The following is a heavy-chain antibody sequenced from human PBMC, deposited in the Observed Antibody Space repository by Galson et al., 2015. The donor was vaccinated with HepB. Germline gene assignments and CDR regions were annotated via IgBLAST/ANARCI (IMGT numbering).Heavy chain of an antibody. Sequence: PALVKPTQTLTLTCTFSGLSLMTSGVGVGWIRQPPGKALEWLALIYWDDEKRYNPSLKNRLAITKDTSKNQVVLTMTNMDPVDTASYYCAHRPYSPSWYRKYSDAFDVWGQGTMITVSS. CDR3: AHRPYSPSWYRKYSDAFDV. CDR1: GLSLMTSGVG. D-gene: IGHD3-16*01. CDR2: IYWDDEK. V-gene: IGHV2-5*02. J-gene: IGHJ3*01.